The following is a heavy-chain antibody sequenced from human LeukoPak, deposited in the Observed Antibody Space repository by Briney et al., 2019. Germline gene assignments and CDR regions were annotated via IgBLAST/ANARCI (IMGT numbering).Heavy chain of an antibody. J-gene: IGHJ4*02. CDR1: GFTFSSYS. V-gene: IGHV3-21*01. CDR2: ISSSSSYI. Sequence: GGSLRLSCAASGFTFSSYSMNWVRQAPGKGLEWVSSISSSSSYIYYADSVKGRFTISRDNAKNSLYLQMNSLRAEDTAVYYCAKDMAPRASYYYGSGSPSDYWGQGTLVTVSS. D-gene: IGHD3-10*01. CDR3: AKDMAPRASYYYGSGSPSDY.